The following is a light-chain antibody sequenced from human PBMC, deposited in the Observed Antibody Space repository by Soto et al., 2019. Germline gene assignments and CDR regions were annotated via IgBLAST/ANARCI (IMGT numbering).Light chain of an antibody. CDR3: HQYNNWPGT. Sequence: EIVMTQSPATLSVSPGERATLSCRASQSVRDNLAWYQQKPGQAPRLLLYGASTRATDIPARFSGSGSATEFTLTISSLQSEDFAVYYCHQYNNWPGTFGQGTKVEIK. J-gene: IGKJ1*01. CDR1: QSVRDN. V-gene: IGKV3-15*01. CDR2: GAS.